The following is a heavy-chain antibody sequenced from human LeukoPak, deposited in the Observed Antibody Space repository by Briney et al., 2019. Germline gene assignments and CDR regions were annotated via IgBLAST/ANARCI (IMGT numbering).Heavy chain of an antibody. Sequence: GGSLRLSCAASGFTFSSYWMHWVRQAPGKGLVWVSRINSDGSSTSYADSVKGRFTISRDNAKNTLYLQMNSLRAEDTAVYYCARGFRYYDFWSGYYKFGYYYGMDVWGQGTTVTVSS. CDR3: ARGFRYYDFWSGYYKFGYYYGMDV. J-gene: IGHJ6*02. CDR2: INSDGSST. CDR1: GFTFSSYW. D-gene: IGHD3-3*01. V-gene: IGHV3-74*01.